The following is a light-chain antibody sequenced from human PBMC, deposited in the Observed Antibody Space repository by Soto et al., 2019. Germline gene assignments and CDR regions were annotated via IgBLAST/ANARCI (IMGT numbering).Light chain of an antibody. V-gene: IGKV1-39*01. J-gene: IGKJ1*01. Sequence: DIQMTQSPSSLSASIGDKVTITCRASQSNVRYLNWYQQKPGKAPKLLIYAASNLQTGVPSRFSGSESGTDFTLTISSLQPEDFATYYCQQTYSTPWTFGQGTTVEIK. CDR3: QQTYSTPWT. CDR2: AAS. CDR1: QSNVRY.